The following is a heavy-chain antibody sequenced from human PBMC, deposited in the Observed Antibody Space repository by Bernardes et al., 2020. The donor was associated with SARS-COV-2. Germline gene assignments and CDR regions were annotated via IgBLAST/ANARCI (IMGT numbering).Heavy chain of an antibody. J-gene: IGHJ4*02. V-gene: IGHV3-23*01. Sequence: GVLRLACVASEITFSSYGMAWVRQSPEKGLEWVSSISRGADLTYYADSVKARFTVSRDNSKNTLYLQMNSLRAEDTALYYCAVIVVSGDWYFDYWGPGSLVTVSS. D-gene: IGHD6-19*01. CDR3: AVIVVSGDWYFDY. CDR2: ISRGADLT. CDR1: EITFSSYG.